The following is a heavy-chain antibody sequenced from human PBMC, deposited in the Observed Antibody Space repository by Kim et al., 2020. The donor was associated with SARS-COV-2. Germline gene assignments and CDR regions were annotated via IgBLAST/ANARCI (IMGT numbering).Heavy chain of an antibody. D-gene: IGHD5-12*01. V-gene: IGHV4-59*01. J-gene: IGHJ4*02. Sequence: YNPSLNGRVTISVDTSKNQFSLKLSSVTAADTAVYYCARETDSGYDNFDYWGQGTLVTVSS. CDR3: ARETDSGYDNFDY.